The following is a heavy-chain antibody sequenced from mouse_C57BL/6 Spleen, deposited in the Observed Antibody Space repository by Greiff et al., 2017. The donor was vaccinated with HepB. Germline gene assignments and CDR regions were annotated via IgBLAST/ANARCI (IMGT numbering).Heavy chain of an antibody. J-gene: IGHJ2*01. CDR3: ARGGEGSGYVDY. CDR2: ISYSGST. Sequence: DVHLVESGPGMVKPSQSLSLTCTVTGYSITSGYDWHCSRHFPGTKLWWMGYISYSGSTNYNPSLKSRISITNDTSKNHFFLKLNSVTTEDTATYYCARGGEGSGYVDYWGQGTTLTVSS. CDR1: GYSITSGYD. D-gene: IGHD3-2*02. V-gene: IGHV3-1*01.